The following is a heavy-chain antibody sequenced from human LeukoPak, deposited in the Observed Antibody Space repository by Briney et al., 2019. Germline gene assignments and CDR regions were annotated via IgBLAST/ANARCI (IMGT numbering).Heavy chain of an antibody. CDR1: GGSISSGDYY. J-gene: IGHJ5*02. D-gene: IGHD3-22*01. CDR3: AREPDQYYYDSSGYFSYNWFDP. CDR2: IYTSGST. V-gene: IGHV4-61*02. Sequence: SETQSLTCTVSGGSISSGDYYWSWIRQPAGKGLEWIGRIYTSGSTNYNPSLKSRVTISVDTSKNQFSLKLSSVTAADTAVYYCAREPDQYYYDSSGYFSYNWFDPWGQGTLVTVSS.